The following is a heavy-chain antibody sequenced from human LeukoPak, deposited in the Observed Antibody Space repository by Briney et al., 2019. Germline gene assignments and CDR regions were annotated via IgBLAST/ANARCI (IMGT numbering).Heavy chain of an antibody. V-gene: IGHV4-61*02. CDR1: GGSISSGSYY. J-gene: IGHJ3*02. CDR2: IYTSGST. Sequence: PSETLSLTCTVSGGSISSGSYYWSWIRQPAGKGLEWIGRIYTSGSTNYSPSLKSRATISVDTSKNQFSLKLSSATAADTAVYYCARVDYVAFDIWGQGTMVTVSS. CDR3: ARVDYVAFDI. D-gene: IGHD4-17*01.